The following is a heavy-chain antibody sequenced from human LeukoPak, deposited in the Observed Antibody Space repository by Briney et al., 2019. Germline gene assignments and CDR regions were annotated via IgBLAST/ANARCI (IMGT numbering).Heavy chain of an antibody. V-gene: IGHV7-4-1*02. CDR1: GYTFNTYS. J-gene: IGHJ4*02. D-gene: IGHD6-19*01. Sequence: ASVKVSCKASGYTFNTYSITWVRQAPGQGLEWMGWINTSTGNPTYAQGFTGRFVFSLDTSVSTAYLQISSLKAEDTAVYYCASTIAVAGTAGGPSGGDYWGQGTLSPSPQ. CDR2: INTSTGNP. CDR3: ASTIAVAGTAGGPSGGDY.